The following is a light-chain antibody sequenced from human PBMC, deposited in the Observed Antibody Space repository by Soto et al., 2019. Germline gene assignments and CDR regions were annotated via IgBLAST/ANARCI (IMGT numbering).Light chain of an antibody. CDR2: DVN. Sequence: QSVLAQPASVSGSHGQSITFSCTGTSSDVGSYDYVSWHQQHPGKAPKLIIYDVNNRPSGVPSRFSGSKSGNTASLIISGLQTEDEADYYCCAYSTSGTHVFGTGTKLTVL. CDR3: CAYSTSGTHV. CDR1: SSDVGSYDY. J-gene: IGLJ1*01. V-gene: IGLV2-14*03.